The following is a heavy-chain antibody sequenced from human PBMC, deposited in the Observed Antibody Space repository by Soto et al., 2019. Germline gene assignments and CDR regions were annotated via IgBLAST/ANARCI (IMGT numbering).Heavy chain of an antibody. CDR1: GIIFNGFC. CDR2: IRFDGTNI. D-gene: IGHD3-3*01. Sequence: GGSLRLSCAASGIIFNGFCMHWVRQAPGKGLEWVAIIRFDGTNIHYADSVKGRFTISRDNSKNTLYLQMNSLRAEDTAVYYCAKLLEWLLSPFDYWGQETLVTVSS. J-gene: IGHJ4*02. CDR3: AKLLEWLLSPFDY. V-gene: IGHV3-30*02.